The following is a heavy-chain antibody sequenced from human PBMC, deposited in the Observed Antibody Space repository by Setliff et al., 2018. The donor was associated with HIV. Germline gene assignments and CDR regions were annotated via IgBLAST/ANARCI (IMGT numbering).Heavy chain of an antibody. V-gene: IGHV4-39*01. J-gene: IGHJ6*03. CDR1: GGFIKNSNYY. Sequence: SETLSLTCTVYGGFIKNSNYYWGWIRQPPGKGLEWIGNIHYSGSTYYNPSLKSRVTISVDTSKNQFSLKLSSVTAADRAVYYCARHRDPPGSSWIYSYSYMDVWGKGTTVTVSS. CDR2: IHYSGST. CDR3: ARHRDPPGSSWIYSYSYMDV. D-gene: IGHD6-13*01.